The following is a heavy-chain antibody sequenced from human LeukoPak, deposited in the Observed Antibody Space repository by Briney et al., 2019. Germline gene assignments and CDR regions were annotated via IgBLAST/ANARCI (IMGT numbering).Heavy chain of an antibody. Sequence: GGSLRLSCSASGFTFSFYAMGWVRQAPGKGLEYVSAISSNGGSTYYADSVKGRFTISRDNSKNTLYLQMSSLRADDTAVYYCVKGFPYYYDSSGFGAFDVWGQGTIVTVSS. D-gene: IGHD3-22*01. CDR1: GFTFSFYA. CDR3: VKGFPYYYDSSGFGAFDV. J-gene: IGHJ3*01. CDR2: ISSNGGST. V-gene: IGHV3-64D*09.